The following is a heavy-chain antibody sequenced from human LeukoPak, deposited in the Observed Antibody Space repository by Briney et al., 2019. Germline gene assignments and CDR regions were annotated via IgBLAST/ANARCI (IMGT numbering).Heavy chain of an antibody. V-gene: IGHV4-59*08. Sequence: PSETLSLTCTVSGGSISSYYWSWIRQPPGKGLEWIAYVYYTGSTNYNPSLKSRVTMSVDTSKNQFSLKPTSVTAADTAVYYCARHFGDAYRRSFDFWGQGTLVTVSS. CDR1: GGSISSYY. CDR3: ARHFGDAYRRSFDF. D-gene: IGHD5-24*01. CDR2: VYYTGST. J-gene: IGHJ4*02.